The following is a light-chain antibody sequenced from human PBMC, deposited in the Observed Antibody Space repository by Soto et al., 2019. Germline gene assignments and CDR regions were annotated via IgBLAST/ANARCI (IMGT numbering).Light chain of an antibody. CDR3: SSYTSSSIYV. Sequence: QSALTQPASVSGSPGQPITISCTGTSSDVGSYNYVSWYQQHPGKAPKLMIYDVSNRPSGVSNRFSGSKSGNTASLTISGLQAEDEADYYCSSYTSSSIYVFGTGTKVTVL. CDR2: DVS. V-gene: IGLV2-14*01. CDR1: SSDVGSYNY. J-gene: IGLJ1*01.